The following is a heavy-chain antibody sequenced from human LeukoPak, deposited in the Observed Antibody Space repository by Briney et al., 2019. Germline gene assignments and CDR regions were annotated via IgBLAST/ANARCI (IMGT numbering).Heavy chain of an antibody. V-gene: IGHV1-2*02. CDR2: INPNSGGT. D-gene: IGHD3-10*01. CDR1: GYTFTGHY. Sequence: ASVKVSCKASGYTFTGHYMHWVRQAPGQGLEWMGWINPNSGGTNYAQKFQGRVTMTRDTSISTAYMELSRLRSDDTAVYYCARASMVRGVLWYDAFDIWGQGTMVTVSS. J-gene: IGHJ3*02. CDR3: ARASMVRGVLWYDAFDI.